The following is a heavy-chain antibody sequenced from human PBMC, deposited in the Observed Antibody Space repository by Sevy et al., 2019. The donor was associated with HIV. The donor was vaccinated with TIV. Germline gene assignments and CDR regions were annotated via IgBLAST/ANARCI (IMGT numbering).Heavy chain of an antibody. J-gene: IGHJ6*02. CDR3: AKGYCSGGTCPRDYYYYGMDV. V-gene: IGHV3-23*01. D-gene: IGHD2-15*01. Sequence: GGSLRLSCAPSEFTFSTYARNWVRQAPGKGLEWVSSIGGSGRYTYYADSVEGRFTISRDNSKNMLYLQMNSLRVADTAVYYCAKGYCSGGTCPRDYYYYGMDVWGQGTTVTVSS. CDR1: EFTFSTYA. CDR2: IGGSGRYT.